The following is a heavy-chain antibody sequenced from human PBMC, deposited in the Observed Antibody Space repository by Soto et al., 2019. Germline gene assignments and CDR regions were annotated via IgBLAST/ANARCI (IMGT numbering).Heavy chain of an antibody. Sequence: PGESLKISCQGSGYNFATYWITWVRRVPGKGLEWMGRIDPSDSYTNYSPSFQGHVTISADTSISNAFLQWSSLKASDTAIYYCTRPSVTMIPYGMDVWGLGTTVTVSS. CDR3: TRPSVTMIPYGMDV. CDR1: GYNFATYW. V-gene: IGHV5-10-1*01. D-gene: IGHD3-22*01. J-gene: IGHJ6*02. CDR2: IDPSDSYT.